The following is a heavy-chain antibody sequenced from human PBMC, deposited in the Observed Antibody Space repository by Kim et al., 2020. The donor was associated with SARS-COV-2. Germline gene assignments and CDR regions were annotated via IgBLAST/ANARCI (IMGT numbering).Heavy chain of an antibody. J-gene: IGHJ6*02. D-gene: IGHD3-10*01. V-gene: IGHV3-9*01. Sequence: VKGRFTISRDNAKNSLYLQMNSLRAEDTALYYCAKDRWYYYGSGSYGMDVWGQGTTVTVSS. CDR3: AKDRWYYYGSGSYGMDV.